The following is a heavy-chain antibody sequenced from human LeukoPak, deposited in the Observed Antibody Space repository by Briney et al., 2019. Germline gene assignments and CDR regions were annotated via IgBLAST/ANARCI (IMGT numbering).Heavy chain of an antibody. J-gene: IGHJ5*02. V-gene: IGHV4-59*01. CDR1: GGSISSYY. CDR3: ARGGYYGSGNDFRFDP. Sequence: SETLSLTCTVSGGSISSYYWSWIRQPPGKGLEWIGYIHYSGSTNYKPSLKSRVTISVDTSKNQFSLKLSSVTAADTAVYFCARGGYYGSGNDFRFDPWGQGTLVTVSS. D-gene: IGHD3-10*01. CDR2: IHYSGST.